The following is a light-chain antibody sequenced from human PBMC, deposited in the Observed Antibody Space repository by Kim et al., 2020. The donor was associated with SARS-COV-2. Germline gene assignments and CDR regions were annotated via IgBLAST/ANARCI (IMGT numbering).Light chain of an antibody. CDR1: QSVSSSY. J-gene: IGKJ4*01. V-gene: IGKV3-20*01. CDR2: GAS. CDR3: QQYGSSPLT. Sequence: SPGKRPTTSCRASQSVSSSYLAWYQQKPGQAPRLLIYGASSRATGIPDRFSGSGSGTDFTLTISRLEPEDFAVYYCQQYGSSPLTFGGGTKVDIK.